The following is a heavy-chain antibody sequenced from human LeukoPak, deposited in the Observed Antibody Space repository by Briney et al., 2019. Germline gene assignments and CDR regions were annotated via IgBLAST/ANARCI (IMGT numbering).Heavy chain of an antibody. CDR1: GGTFSGYA. CDR2: IIPIFGTA. V-gene: IGHV1-69*05. J-gene: IGHJ3*02. D-gene: IGHD3-22*01. CDR3: ARANYYDSSGARGGAFDI. Sequence: SVKVSCKASGGTFSGYAISWVRQAPGQGLEWMGGIIPIFGTANYAQKFQGRVTITTDESTSTAYMELSSLRSEDTAVYYCARANYYDSSGARGGAFDIWGQGTMVTVSS.